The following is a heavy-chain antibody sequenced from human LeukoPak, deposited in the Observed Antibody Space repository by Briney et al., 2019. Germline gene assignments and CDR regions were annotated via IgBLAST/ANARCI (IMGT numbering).Heavy chain of an antibody. CDR1: GYTFTTYG. Sequence: GASVKVSCKASGYTFTTYGISWVRQAPRHGLEWMGWISGYNGNTNYAQKLQGRVTMTTDTSTSTAYMELRSLRSDDTAVYYCARWSTARYYYDRSGYYRGAFDYWGQGTLVTVSS. CDR3: ARWSTARYYYDRSGYYRGAFDY. D-gene: IGHD3-22*01. CDR2: ISGYNGNT. J-gene: IGHJ4*02. V-gene: IGHV1-18*01.